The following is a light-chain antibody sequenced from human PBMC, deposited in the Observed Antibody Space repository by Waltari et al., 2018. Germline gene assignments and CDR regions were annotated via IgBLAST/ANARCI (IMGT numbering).Light chain of an antibody. Sequence: QSALTQPASVSGSPGHSITISCTGTSSDVGGYNYVSWYQQHPGKAPKLMIYEVSNRPSGVSNRFSGSKSGNTASLTISGLQAEDEADYYCSSYTSSSIYVVFGGGTKLTVL. V-gene: IGLV2-14*01. CDR1: SSDVGGYNY. CDR2: EVS. CDR3: SSYTSSSIYVV. J-gene: IGLJ2*01.